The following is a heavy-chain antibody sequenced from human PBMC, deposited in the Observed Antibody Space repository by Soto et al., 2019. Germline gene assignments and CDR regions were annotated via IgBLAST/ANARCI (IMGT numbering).Heavy chain of an antibody. CDR2: TNWDGGST. J-gene: IGHJ4*02. D-gene: IGHD1-20*01. Sequence: VGSLRLSCAASGLPFRDYAMHWVRHAPGRGLEWVAVTNWDGGSTYYADSVSGRFTIYRDNRKNSLFLEMSSLRPEDTALYDCVKGDITGTSYFGLWGQGTPVTVSS. CDR3: VKGDITGTSYFGL. CDR1: GLPFRDYA. V-gene: IGHV3-43D*04.